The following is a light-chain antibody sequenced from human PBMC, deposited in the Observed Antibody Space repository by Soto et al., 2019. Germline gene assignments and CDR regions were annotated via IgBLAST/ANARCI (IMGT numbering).Light chain of an antibody. CDR1: QGISSY. J-gene: IGKJ4*01. CDR3: QQLNSYPLT. Sequence: DIQLTQSPSFLSASVGDRVTITCRASQGISSYLAWFQQKPGKAPKVLIYAASILQGGVPSRFSGSGSGTEFTLTISSLQPEDSATYYCQQLNSYPLTFGGGTKVEIK. CDR2: AAS. V-gene: IGKV1-9*01.